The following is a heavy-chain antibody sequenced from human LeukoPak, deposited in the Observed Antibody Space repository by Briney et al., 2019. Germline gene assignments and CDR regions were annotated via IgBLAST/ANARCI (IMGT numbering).Heavy chain of an antibody. Sequence: ASVKVSCKASGYTFTSYGISWVRQAPGQGLEWMGWISAYNGNTNYAQKLQGRVTMTTDTSTSTAYMELSSLRSEDTAVYFCARGGSRSPRDAFDIWGQGTMVTVSS. V-gene: IGHV1-18*01. CDR2: ISAYNGNT. D-gene: IGHD3-16*01. CDR1: GYTFTSYG. J-gene: IGHJ3*02. CDR3: ARGGSRSPRDAFDI.